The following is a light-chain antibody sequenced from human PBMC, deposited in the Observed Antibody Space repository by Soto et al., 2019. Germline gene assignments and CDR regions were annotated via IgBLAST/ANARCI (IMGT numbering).Light chain of an antibody. J-gene: IGKJ5*01. Sequence: DIQMTQWPSFVSASAGDRLSIACRASQGISSWLAWYQQKPGRAPKLLIYAASRLQGGVPLRFSGSGSGTEFTLSISRLQPEDVATYDCQQLDSFPLTFSQGTRLEIK. V-gene: IGKV1-12*01. CDR2: AAS. CDR1: QGISSW. CDR3: QQLDSFPLT.